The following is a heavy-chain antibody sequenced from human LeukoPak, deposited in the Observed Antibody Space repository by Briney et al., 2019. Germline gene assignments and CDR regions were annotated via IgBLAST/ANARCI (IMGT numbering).Heavy chain of an antibody. D-gene: IGHD1-26*01. J-gene: IGHJ6*02. CDR2: INAGNGNT. Sequence: ASVKVSCKASGYTFTNYIIHWVRQAPGQRLEWMGWINAGNGNTEYSQKFQDRVTVTRDTSATTAYMELSSLRSEDTAVYYCARVVKALREGDYYYDMDVWGQGTTVTVSS. CDR3: ARVVKALREGDYYYDMDV. CDR1: GYTFTNYI. V-gene: IGHV1-3*01.